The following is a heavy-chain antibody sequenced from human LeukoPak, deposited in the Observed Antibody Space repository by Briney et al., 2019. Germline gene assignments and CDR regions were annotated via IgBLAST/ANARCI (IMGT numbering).Heavy chain of an antibody. Sequence: SGTLSLTCAVSGDSISNNWWSWVRQSPGKGLEWIGEIFHRGIPNYNPSLKSRVTMSIDKSNNQLSLKLNSVTAADTAVYYCARGKSRGSHIDYWGQGTLVTVSS. CDR2: IFHRGIP. J-gene: IGHJ4*02. CDR3: ARGKSRGSHIDY. D-gene: IGHD1-26*01. CDR1: GDSISNNW. V-gene: IGHV4-4*02.